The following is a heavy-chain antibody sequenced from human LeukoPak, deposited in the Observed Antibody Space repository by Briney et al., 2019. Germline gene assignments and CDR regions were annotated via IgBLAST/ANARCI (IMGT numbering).Heavy chain of an antibody. Sequence: ASVKVSCKASGYTFTGYYMHWVRQAPGQGLEWMGWINPNSGGTNYAQKFQGRVIMTRDTSISTAYMELSSLTSDDTAVYYCARVPPSTSSSSYPVEYFRHWGQGTLVTVSS. J-gene: IGHJ1*01. CDR2: INPNSGGT. V-gene: IGHV1-2*02. CDR1: GYTFTGYY. CDR3: ARVPPSTSSSSYPVEYFRH. D-gene: IGHD6-6*01.